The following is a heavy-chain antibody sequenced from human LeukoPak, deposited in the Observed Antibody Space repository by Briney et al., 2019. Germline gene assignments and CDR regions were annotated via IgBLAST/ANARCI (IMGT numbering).Heavy chain of an antibody. D-gene: IGHD3-10*01. Sequence: SVKVSCKASRGTFSPYIITWVRQAPGQGLEWMGGIITIFGTADYAQSFQGRLTITADESTSTVYMELSSQTSKDTAVYYCARDTLNRTYDSYGSPHWYFDLWGRGTLVSVSS. CDR3: ARDTLNRTYDSYGSPHWYFDL. J-gene: IGHJ2*01. CDR2: IITIFGTA. V-gene: IGHV1-69*13. CDR1: RGTFSPYI.